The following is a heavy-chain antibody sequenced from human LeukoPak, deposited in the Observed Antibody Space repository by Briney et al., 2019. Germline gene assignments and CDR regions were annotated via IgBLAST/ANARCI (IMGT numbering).Heavy chain of an antibody. CDR1: GFTFDDYA. V-gene: IGHV3-9*01. J-gene: IGHJ6*02. CDR2: ISWNSGSI. Sequence: PGRSLRLSCAASGFTFDDYAMHWVRQAPGKGLEWVSGISWNSGSIGYADSVKGRFTISRDNAKNSLYLQMNSLRAEDTALYYCAKDGIAAAGTPNYYYGMDVWGQGTTVTVSS. CDR3: AKDGIAAAGTPNYYYGMDV. D-gene: IGHD6-13*01.